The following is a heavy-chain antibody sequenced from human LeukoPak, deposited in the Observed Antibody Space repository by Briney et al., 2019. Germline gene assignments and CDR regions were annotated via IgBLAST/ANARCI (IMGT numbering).Heavy chain of an antibody. Sequence: ASVNVSCKASGYTFTGYYMHWVRQAPGQGLEWMGWINPNSGGTNYAQKFQGRVTMTRDTSISTAYMELSRLRSDDTAVYYCARPGFSGSYLGARYWGQGTLVTVSS. V-gene: IGHV1-2*02. CDR2: INPNSGGT. D-gene: IGHD1-26*01. CDR3: ARPGFSGSYLGARY. CDR1: GYTFTGYY. J-gene: IGHJ4*02.